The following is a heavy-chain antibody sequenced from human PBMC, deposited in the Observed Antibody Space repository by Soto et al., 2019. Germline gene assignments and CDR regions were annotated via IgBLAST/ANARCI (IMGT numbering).Heavy chain of an antibody. CDR3: ARLKRTRPFDY. D-gene: IGHD1-7*01. CDR1: GFTFGTYT. V-gene: IGHV3-23*01. J-gene: IGHJ4*02. CDR2: LGGGGDT. Sequence: GSLRLSFAASGFTFGTYTMNWVRQAPGKGLEWVSALGGGGDTHYAESVKGRFTISADKSISTAYLQWSSLKASDTAMYYCARLKRTRPFDYWGQGTLVTVSS.